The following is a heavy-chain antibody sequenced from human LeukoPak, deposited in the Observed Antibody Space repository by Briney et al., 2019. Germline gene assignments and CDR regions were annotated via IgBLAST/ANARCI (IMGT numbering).Heavy chain of an antibody. Sequence: ASVKVSCKASGYTFTGHYMHWVRQAPGQGLEWMGWINPKNAGTNYAQKFQGRVTMTRDTSTGTVYVELSRLRSDDTAVYYCARTLYIAAAPGGFDYWGQGTLVTVSS. CDR3: ARTLYIAAAPGGFDY. CDR1: GYTFTGHY. J-gene: IGHJ4*02. CDR2: INPKNAGT. V-gene: IGHV1-2*02. D-gene: IGHD6-13*01.